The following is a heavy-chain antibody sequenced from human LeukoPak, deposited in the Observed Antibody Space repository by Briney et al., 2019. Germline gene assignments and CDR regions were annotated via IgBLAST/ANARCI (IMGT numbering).Heavy chain of an antibody. CDR1: GFTFSSYW. D-gene: IGHD2-2*01. V-gene: IGHV3-7*01. CDR3: AREVDLSPYCSSTSCPIGVGWFDP. J-gene: IGHJ5*02. CDR2: IKQDGSEE. Sequence: GGSLRLSCAASGFTFSSYWMSWVRQAPGKGLEWVANIKQDGSEEYYVDSVKGRFTISRDNAKNSLYLQMNSLRAEDTAVYYCAREVDLSPYCSSTSCPIGVGWFDPWGQGTLVTVSS.